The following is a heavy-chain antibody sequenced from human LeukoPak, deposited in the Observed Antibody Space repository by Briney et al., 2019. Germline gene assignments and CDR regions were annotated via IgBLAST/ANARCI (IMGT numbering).Heavy chain of an antibody. CDR1: GGSISGGNYY. Sequence: PSETLSLTCTVSGGSISGGNYYWSWIRQPAGKGLEWIGRFYSSESANYNPSLKSRVTISIDTSKNQFSLRLTSATAADTAVYYCARFTTTPGGYTYGRGVFDYWGQGTPVIVSS. D-gene: IGHD5-18*01. CDR3: ARFTTTPGGYTYGRGVFDY. CDR2: FYSSESA. J-gene: IGHJ4*02. V-gene: IGHV4-61*02.